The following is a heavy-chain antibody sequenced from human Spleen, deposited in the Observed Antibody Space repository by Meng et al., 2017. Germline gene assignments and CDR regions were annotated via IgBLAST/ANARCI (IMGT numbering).Heavy chain of an antibody. CDR1: GGTFSSYA. J-gene: IGHJ4*02. V-gene: IGHV1-18*01. D-gene: IGHD6-19*01. CDR2: ISAYNGNT. CDR3: ARVRSEAEARFSPGWYFDY. Sequence: ASVKVSCKASGGTFSSYAISWVRQAPGQGLEWMGWISAYNGNTNYAQKFKGRVTLTTDTSTSTAYMELRSLTSDDTAVYYCARVRSEAEARFSPGWYFDYWGQGTLVTVSS.